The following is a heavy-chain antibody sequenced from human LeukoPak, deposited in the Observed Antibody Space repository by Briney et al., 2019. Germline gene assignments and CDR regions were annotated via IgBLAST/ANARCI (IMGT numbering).Heavy chain of an antibody. CDR1: GYTFISYD. J-gene: IGHJ4*02. CDR3: ARVDRYCSGSNCNDPNGY. CDR2: MNPKSGNT. V-gene: IGHV1-8*01. Sequence: GASVKVSCKASGYTFISYDINWVRQAAGHGLEWLGWMNPKSGNTGYSQRFQGRVTMTRDTSITTAYMELSSLTSADTAIYYCARVDRYCSGSNCNDPNGYWGEGTLVTVSS. D-gene: IGHD2-2*01.